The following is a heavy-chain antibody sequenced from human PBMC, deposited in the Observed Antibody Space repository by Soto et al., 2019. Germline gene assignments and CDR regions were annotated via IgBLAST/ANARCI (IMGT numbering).Heavy chain of an antibody. CDR2: IWYDGTKK. V-gene: IGHV3-33*01. CDR3: STDSYINMIAVRLDY. D-gene: IGHD3-22*01. Sequence: SLRLSCAASGFTFTAYGIHWVRQAPGKGLEWVAVIWYDGTKKYYADSVKGRFTISRDNSRNSLYLQMNSLKTEDTAVYYCSTDSYINMIAVRLDYWGHGTRVT. J-gene: IGHJ4*01. CDR1: GFTFTAYG.